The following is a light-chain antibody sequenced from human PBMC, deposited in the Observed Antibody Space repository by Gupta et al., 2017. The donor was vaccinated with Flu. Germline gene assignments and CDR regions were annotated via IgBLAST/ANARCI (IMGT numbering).Light chain of an antibody. Sequence: DIGMTQSPSFLSASLGDRVIITCRAGENIADYFSWYQQKPGKAPNLLIYAASTVGSGVPARFSGSGSGAVYTLTIARLQREDVGTYYCQQTNNAPRTFGRGTKVDI. CDR2: AAS. J-gene: IGKJ1*01. CDR3: QQTNNAPRT. CDR1: ENIADY. V-gene: IGKV1-39*01.